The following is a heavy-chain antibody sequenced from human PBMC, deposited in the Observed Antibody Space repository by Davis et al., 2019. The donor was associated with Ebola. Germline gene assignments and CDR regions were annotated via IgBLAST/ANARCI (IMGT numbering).Heavy chain of an antibody. D-gene: IGHD3-3*01. V-gene: IGHV3-7*03. J-gene: IGHJ6*02. CDR2: IKQDGSEK. Sequence: PGGSLRLSCAASGFTFSSYWMSWVRQAPGKGLEWVANIKQDGSEKYYADSVKGRFTISRDNAKNSLYLQMNSLRAEDTAVYYCARVFTYYDFWSGYYMVVGYGMDVWGQGTTVTVSS. CDR1: GFTFSSYW. CDR3: ARVFTYYDFWSGYYMVVGYGMDV.